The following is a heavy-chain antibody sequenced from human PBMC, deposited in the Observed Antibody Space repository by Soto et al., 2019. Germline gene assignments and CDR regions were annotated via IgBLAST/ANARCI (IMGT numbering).Heavy chain of an antibody. Sequence: QVQLVQSGAEVKKPGSSVKVSCKASGGTFSSYAISWVRQAPGQGLEWMGGIIPIFGTANYAQKFQGRVTITADESTSTAYMELSSLRSEDTAVYYCARDWYSSSWSLYYYYYDGMDLWGQGTTVTVSS. CDR3: ARDWYSSSWSLYYYYYDGMDL. CDR1: GGTFSSYA. V-gene: IGHV1-69*01. J-gene: IGHJ6*02. CDR2: IIPIFGTA. D-gene: IGHD6-13*01.